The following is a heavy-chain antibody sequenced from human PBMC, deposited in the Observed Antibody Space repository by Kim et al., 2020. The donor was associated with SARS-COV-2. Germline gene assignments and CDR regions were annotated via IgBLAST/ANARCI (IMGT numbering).Heavy chain of an antibody. D-gene: IGHD6-13*01. J-gene: IGHJ1*01. Sequence: ASVKVSCKASGYTFTGYYLHWVRQAPGQGLEWMGWINPDSGGTNYAQKLQGRVTMTRDTSISTAYMELPRLTSDDTAVYYCARGGKFSSSTGDGYWGQGTLVTVSS. CDR1: GYTFTGYY. CDR3: ARGGKFSSSTGDGY. V-gene: IGHV1-2*02. CDR2: INPDSGGT.